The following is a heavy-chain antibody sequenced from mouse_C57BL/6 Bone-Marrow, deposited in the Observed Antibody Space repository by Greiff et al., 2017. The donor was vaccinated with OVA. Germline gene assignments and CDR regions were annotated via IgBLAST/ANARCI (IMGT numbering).Heavy chain of an antibody. CDR3: ARKTVVAPYYFDY. Sequence: QVHVKQPGAELVKPGASVKLSCKASGYTFTSYWMHWVKQRPGQGLEWIGMIHPNSGSTNYNEKFKSKATLTVDKSSSTAYMQLSSLTSEDSAVYYCARKTVVAPYYFDYWGQGTTLTVSS. D-gene: IGHD1-1*01. V-gene: IGHV1-64*01. CDR2: IHPNSGST. J-gene: IGHJ2*01. CDR1: GYTFTSYW.